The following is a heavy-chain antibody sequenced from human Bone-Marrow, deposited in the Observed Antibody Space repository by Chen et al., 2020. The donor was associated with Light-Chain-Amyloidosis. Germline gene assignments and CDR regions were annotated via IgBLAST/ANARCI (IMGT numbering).Heavy chain of an antibody. D-gene: IGHD7-27*01. Sequence: EVQLVESGGGLVQPGGSLRLSCAASGFTFSSYAMSWVRQAPGKGLELVSAIGGSGGSTYYADSVKGRFTISRDNSKNTLYLQMNSLRAEDTAVYYCAKDLGGELGGFDYWGQGTLVTVSS. V-gene: IGHV3-23*04. J-gene: IGHJ4*02. CDR1: GFTFSSYA. CDR2: IGGSGGST. CDR3: AKDLGGELGGFDY.